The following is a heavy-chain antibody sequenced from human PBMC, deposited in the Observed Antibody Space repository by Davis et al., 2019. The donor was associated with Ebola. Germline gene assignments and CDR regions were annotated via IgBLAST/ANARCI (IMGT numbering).Heavy chain of an antibody. CDR3: ARAQFPTTSDH. CDR2: IDPSDSYT. V-gene: IGHV5-10-1*01. CDR1: GYSFTSYW. J-gene: IGHJ4*02. Sequence: KVSCKGSGYSFTSYWISWVRQMPGKGLEWMGRIDPSDSYTNYSPSFQGHVTIPADKSISTVYLQWSSLKASDTAVYYCARAQFPTTSDHWGQGTLVTVSS. D-gene: IGHD1-1*01.